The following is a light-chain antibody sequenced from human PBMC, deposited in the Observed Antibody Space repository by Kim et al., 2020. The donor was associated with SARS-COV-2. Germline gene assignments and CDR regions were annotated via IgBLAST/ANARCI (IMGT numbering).Light chain of an antibody. CDR1: RSYVVGYNY. CDR3: SSYAGSNNLV. V-gene: IGLV2-8*01. CDR2: EVS. J-gene: IGLJ2*01. Sequence: QSVTISCPGTRSYVVGYNYVSWYQQHPGKAPNLMIYEVSKRPSGVPDRFSGSKSGNTASLTVSGLQAEDEADYYCSSYAGSNNLVFGGGTQLTVL.